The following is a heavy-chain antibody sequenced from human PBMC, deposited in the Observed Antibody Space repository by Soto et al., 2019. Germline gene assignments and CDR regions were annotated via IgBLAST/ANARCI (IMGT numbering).Heavy chain of an antibody. CDR3: AGPGEQHRY. Sequence: HPGGSLRLSCAASGFTFSSYGMHWVRQAPGEGLEWISYIRSSDNIIYYADSVKGRFTISTDNAENSLYLQMNSLRAEDTAVYYCAGPGEQHRYWGQGTLVTVSS. J-gene: IGHJ4*02. CDR2: IRSSDNII. D-gene: IGHD3-16*01. V-gene: IGHV3-48*01. CDR1: GFTFSSYG.